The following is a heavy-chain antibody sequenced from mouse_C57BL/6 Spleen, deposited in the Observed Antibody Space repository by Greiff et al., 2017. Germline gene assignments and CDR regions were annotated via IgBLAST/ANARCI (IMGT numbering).Heavy chain of an antibody. CDR3: ARFYYGKRDY. J-gene: IGHJ2*01. Sequence: VQLQQPGAELVMPGASVKLSCKASGYTFTSYWMHWVKQRPGQGLEWIGELDPSDSYTNYNQKFKGKSTLTVDKSSSTAYMQLSSLTSEDSAVYYCARFYYGKRDYWGQGTTLTVSS. D-gene: IGHD2-1*01. CDR2: LDPSDSYT. V-gene: IGHV1-69*01. CDR1: GYTFTSYW.